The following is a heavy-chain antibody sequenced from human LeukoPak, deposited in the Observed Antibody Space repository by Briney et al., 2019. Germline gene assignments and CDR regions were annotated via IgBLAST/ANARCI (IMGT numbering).Heavy chain of an antibody. J-gene: IGHJ6*02. CDR3: AKGGYCSSTSCEIHYYYYGMDV. Sequence: GGSLRLSCAASGFTVSSNYMTWVRQAPGKGLEWVSVLYTSGATYYADSVRGRFTISRDNSKNTLYLQMNSLRAEDTAVYYCAKGGYCSSTSCEIHYYYYGMDVWGQGTTVTVSS. CDR1: GFTVSSNY. CDR2: LYTSGAT. V-gene: IGHV3-53*01. D-gene: IGHD2-2*01.